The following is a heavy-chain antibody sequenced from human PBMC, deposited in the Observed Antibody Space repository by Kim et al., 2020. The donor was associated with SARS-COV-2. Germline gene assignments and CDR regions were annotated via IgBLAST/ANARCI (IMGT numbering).Heavy chain of an antibody. CDR1: GFTFSNYW. CDR2: IKQDGSEK. Sequence: GGSLRLSCAASGFTFSNYWMTWVRQAPGKGLEWVANIKQDGSEKYYVDSVEGRFTVSRDNAKNSLYLQMNSLRAEDTAVFYCVRGTYYYDPWGPGTLVTVSS. V-gene: IGHV3-7*03. D-gene: IGHD3-22*01. J-gene: IGHJ4*02. CDR3: VRGTYYYDP.